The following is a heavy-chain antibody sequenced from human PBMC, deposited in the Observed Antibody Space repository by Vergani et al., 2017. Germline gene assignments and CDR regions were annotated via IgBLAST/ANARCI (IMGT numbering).Heavy chain of an antibody. CDR1: RSTFKTYG. J-gene: IGHJ4*02. CDR3: VRTDGYIWDY. Sequence: QGQLVESGGGIVQPGRSLTLSCVASRSTFKTYGMHWVRQAPGKGLEWVGLIYYDGSNAYYADSVKGRFTISRDNSKNTLYLQMSSLRPDDTAVYYCVRTDGYIWDYWGQGTLVTISS. V-gene: IGHV3-33*01. D-gene: IGHD5-24*01. CDR2: IYYDGSNA.